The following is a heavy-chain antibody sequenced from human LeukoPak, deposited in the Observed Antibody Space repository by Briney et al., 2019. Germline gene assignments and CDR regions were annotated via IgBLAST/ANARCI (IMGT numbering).Heavy chain of an antibody. Sequence: AGGSLRLSCAASGFTFSSYAMSWVRQAPGKGLEWVSAISGSGGSTYYADSVKGRFTISRDNSKNTLYLQMNSLRAEDTAVYYCEKDHYGDYLSPLDYWGQGTLVTVSS. J-gene: IGHJ4*02. CDR3: EKDHYGDYLSPLDY. CDR1: GFTFSSYA. D-gene: IGHD4-17*01. CDR2: ISGSGGST. V-gene: IGHV3-23*01.